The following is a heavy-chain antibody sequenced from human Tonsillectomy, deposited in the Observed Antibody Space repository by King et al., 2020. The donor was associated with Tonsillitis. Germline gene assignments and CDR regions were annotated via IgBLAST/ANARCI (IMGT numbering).Heavy chain of an antibody. J-gene: IGHJ6*03. CDR3: ARRDEGRSGYYMDV. V-gene: IGHV3-21*01. CDR1: GFAFTTYT. Sequence: VQLVESGGGLVKPGGSLRLSCAASGFAFTTYTLNWVRQAPGKGLEWVSSMTSTGTHTYYAGSLTGRFTISRDNAKNSLYLQMNALRAEDTAVYYCARRDEGRSGYYMDVWGKGTTVTVSS. CDR2: MTSTGTHT. D-gene: IGHD3-10*01.